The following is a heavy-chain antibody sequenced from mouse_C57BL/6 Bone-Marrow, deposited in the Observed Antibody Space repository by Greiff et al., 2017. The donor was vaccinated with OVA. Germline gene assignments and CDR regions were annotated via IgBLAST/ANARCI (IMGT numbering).Heavy chain of an antibody. V-gene: IGHV1-19*01. CDR2: INPYNGGT. CDR1: GYTFTDYY. D-gene: IGHD2-3*01. J-gene: IGHJ1*03. CDR3: ASGLLKYFDV. Sequence: VQLQQSGPVLVKPGASVKMSCKASGYTFTDYYMNWVKQSHGKSLEWIGVINPYNGGTSYNQKFKGKATLTVDKSSSTAYMELNSLTSEDSAVYYCASGLLKYFDVWGTGTTVTVAS.